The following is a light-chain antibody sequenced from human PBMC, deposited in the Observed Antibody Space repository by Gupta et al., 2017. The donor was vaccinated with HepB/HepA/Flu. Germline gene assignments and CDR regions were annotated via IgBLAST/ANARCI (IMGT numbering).Light chain of an antibody. Sequence: QSVLTQPASVSGSPGQSITISCTGTRSDIGSYSLVSWFQQHPGQAPKLIMYAVTKRPSGISHRFSASKSGSTASLTISALQTEDAAPYFCCSFAGSGTFVFGGGTQMTVL. CDR1: RSDIGSYSL. CDR3: CSFAGSGTFV. V-gene: IGLV2-23*02. J-gene: IGLJ3*02. CDR2: AVT.